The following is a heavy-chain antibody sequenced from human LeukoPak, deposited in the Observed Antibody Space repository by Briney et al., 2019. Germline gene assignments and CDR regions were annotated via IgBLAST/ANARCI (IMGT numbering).Heavy chain of an antibody. Sequence: GGSLRLSCAASGFTFSSYWMSWVRQAPGKGLEWVANIKQDGSGKYYVDSVKGRFTISRDNAKNSLYLQMNSLRAEDTAVYYCARDSSSWLIYFDYWGQGTLVTVSS. V-gene: IGHV3-7*01. CDR3: ARDSSSWLIYFDY. CDR2: IKQDGSGK. CDR1: GFTFSSYW. D-gene: IGHD6-13*01. J-gene: IGHJ4*02.